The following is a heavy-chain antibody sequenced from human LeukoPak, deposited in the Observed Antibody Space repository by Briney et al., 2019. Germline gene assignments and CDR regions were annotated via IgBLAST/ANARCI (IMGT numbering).Heavy chain of an antibody. V-gene: IGHV4-38-2*02. J-gene: IGHJ6*03. D-gene: IGHD3-10*01. CDR3: ARDCSVRGPGLPYYYMDV. CDR2: IYHSGST. Sequence: SETLSLTCTVSGGSISSYYWSWIRQPPGRGLEWIGSIYHSGSTYYNPSLKSRVTISVDTSKNQFSLKLSSVTAADTAVYYCARDCSVRGPGLPYYYMDVWGKGTTVTVSS. CDR1: GGSISSYY.